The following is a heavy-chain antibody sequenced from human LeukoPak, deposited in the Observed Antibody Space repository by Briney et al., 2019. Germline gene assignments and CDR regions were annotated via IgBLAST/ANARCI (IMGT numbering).Heavy chain of an antibody. CDR2: IYYSGST. D-gene: IGHD6-19*01. V-gene: IGHV4-59*08. CDR3: ASIRQWLIPNDY. CDR1: GGSISSYY. Sequence: SETLSLTCTVSGGSISSYYWSWIRQPPGKGLEWIGYIYYSGSTNYNPSLKSRVTISVDTSNNQFSLKLSSVTAADTAVYYCASIRQWLIPNDYWGQGTLVTVSS. J-gene: IGHJ4*02.